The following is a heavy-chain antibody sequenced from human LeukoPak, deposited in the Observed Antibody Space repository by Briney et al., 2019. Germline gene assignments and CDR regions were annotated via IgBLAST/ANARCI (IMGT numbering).Heavy chain of an antibody. J-gene: IGHJ4*02. CDR2: INTNTGNP. CDR3: ARSNNDGDYLGVGFDY. V-gene: IGHV7-4-1*02. D-gene: IGHD4-17*01. CDR1: GYTFSSYA. Sequence: ASVRVSCKASGYTFSSYAMNWVRQAPGQGLEWMGWINTNTGNPTYAQGFTGRFVFSLDTSVSTAYLQISSLQAEDTAVYYCARSNNDGDYLGVGFDYWGQGTLVTVSS.